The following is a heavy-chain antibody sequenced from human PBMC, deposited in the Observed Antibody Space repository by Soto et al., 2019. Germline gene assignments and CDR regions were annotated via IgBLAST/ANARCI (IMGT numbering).Heavy chain of an antibody. Sequence: QVQLQESGPGLVKPSQTLSLTCTVSGGSISSGGYYWSWIRQHPGKGLEWIGYIYYSGSTYYNPYRKSRVTISVDTSKNQFSLKLSAVTAADTAVYYCARGGSSSPYFDSWGQGTLVTVSS. D-gene: IGHD6-13*01. CDR1: GGSISSGGYY. J-gene: IGHJ4*02. CDR3: ARGGSSSPYFDS. V-gene: IGHV4-31*03. CDR2: IYYSGST.